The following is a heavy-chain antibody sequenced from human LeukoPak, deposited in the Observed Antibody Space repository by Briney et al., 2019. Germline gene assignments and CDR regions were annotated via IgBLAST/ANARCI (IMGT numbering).Heavy chain of an antibody. D-gene: IGHD6-25*01. CDR1: GFTFRNYA. CDR3: ARRITAASTYYFDY. J-gene: IGHJ4*02. V-gene: IGHV3-23*01. Sequence: PGGSLRLSCAASGFTFRNYAMTSVRQAPGKGLEWVSGLSGSGATTDYADSVKGRFTISRDNSKYTLYLQMNSLRAEDAAVYYCARRITAASTYYFDYWGQGTLVPVSS. CDR2: LSGSGATT.